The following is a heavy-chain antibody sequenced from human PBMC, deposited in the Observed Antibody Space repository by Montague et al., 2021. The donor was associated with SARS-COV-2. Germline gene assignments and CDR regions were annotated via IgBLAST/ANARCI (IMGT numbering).Heavy chain of an antibody. D-gene: IGHD2-15*01. Sequence: SLRLSCAASGFSFSSSVMHWVRRAPGKGLEWVAVISYDGNIKNYXDSVKGRFTISRDNSKNTLYLQMNGLRPDDTAVYYCARGPHYCSGGDCFWGQGALVTVSS. CDR3: ARGPHYCSGGDCF. V-gene: IGHV3-30*04. CDR1: GFSFSSSV. CDR2: ISYDGNIK. J-gene: IGHJ4*02.